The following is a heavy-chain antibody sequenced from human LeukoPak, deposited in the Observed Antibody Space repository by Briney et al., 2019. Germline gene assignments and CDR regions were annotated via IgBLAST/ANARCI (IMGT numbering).Heavy chain of an antibody. CDR1: GFTFSNYG. J-gene: IGHJ4*02. V-gene: IGHV3-33*05. CDR3: AKANSITIFGVISPVDY. CDR2: ISYDGSNK. D-gene: IGHD3-3*01. Sequence: PGGSLRLSCAASGFTFSNYGMHWGREAPGKGLCWGAVISYDGSNKYYADSVKGRFTISRDNSKNTLYLQMNSLRAEDTAVYYCAKANSITIFGVISPVDYWGQGTLVTVSS.